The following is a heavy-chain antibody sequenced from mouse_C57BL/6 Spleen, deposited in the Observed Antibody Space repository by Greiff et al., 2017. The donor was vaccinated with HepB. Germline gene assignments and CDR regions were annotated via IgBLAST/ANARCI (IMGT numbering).Heavy chain of an antibody. V-gene: IGHV14-2*01. Sequence: EVKLQESGAELVKPGASVKLSCTASGFNIKDYYMHWVKQRTEQGLEWIGRIDPEDGETKYAPKFQGKATITADTSSNTADLQLSSLTSEDTAVYYCDSDHGYDGAWFADWGQGTLVTVSA. D-gene: IGHD2-2*01. CDR3: DSDHGYDGAWFAD. CDR2: IDPEDGET. CDR1: GFNIKDYY. J-gene: IGHJ3*01.